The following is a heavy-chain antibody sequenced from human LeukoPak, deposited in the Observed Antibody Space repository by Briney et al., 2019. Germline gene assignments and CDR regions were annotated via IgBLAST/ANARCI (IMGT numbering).Heavy chain of an antibody. CDR1: GGSISSYY. CDR2: IYYSGST. V-gene: IGHV4-59*01. Sequence: PSETLSLTCTVSGGSISSYYWSWIRQPPGKGLEWIGYIYYSGSTNYNPSLKSRVTISVDTSKNQFSLKLSSVTAADTAVYHCARVRSAAAGPLDYWGQGTLVTVSS. J-gene: IGHJ4*02. CDR3: ARVRSAAAGPLDY. D-gene: IGHD6-13*01.